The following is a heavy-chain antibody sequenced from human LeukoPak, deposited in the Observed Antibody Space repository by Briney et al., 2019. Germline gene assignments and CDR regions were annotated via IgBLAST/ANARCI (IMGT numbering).Heavy chain of an antibody. J-gene: IGHJ6*03. CDR3: ARGRQDVTMIVVVMTAVSYYLDV. CDR1: GGSFSGYY. CDR2: MNPSGST. V-gene: IGHV4-34*01. Sequence: KPSETLSLTCAVYGGSFSGYYWTWIRQTPGKGREGIGEMNPSGSTNYNTSLKSRVTLSVDTSKHLFSLKLSSVTAADTAVYYCARGRQDVTMIVVVMTAVSYYLDVWGKGTTVTVS. D-gene: IGHD3-22*01.